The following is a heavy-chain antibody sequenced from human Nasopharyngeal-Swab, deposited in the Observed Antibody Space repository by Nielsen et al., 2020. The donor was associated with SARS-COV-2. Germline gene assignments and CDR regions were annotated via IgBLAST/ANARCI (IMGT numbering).Heavy chain of an antibody. D-gene: IGHD5-24*01. J-gene: IGHJ1*01. CDR2: IYHSGST. V-gene: IGHV4-59*01. Sequence: WIRQPPGKGLEWIGYIYHSGSTNYNPSFKSRVTISVDTSKNQFSLKLSSVTAADTAVYYCASVEMSIMWRAEYFQHWGQGTLVTVSS. CDR3: ASVEMSIMWRAEYFQH.